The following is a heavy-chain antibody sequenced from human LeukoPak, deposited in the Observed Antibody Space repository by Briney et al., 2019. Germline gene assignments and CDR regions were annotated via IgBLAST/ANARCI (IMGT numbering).Heavy chain of an antibody. CDR2: MNPNSGNT. CDR3: ARNDYGGHDAFDI. J-gene: IGHJ3*02. D-gene: IGHD4-17*01. Sequence: ASVKVSCKASGYTFTSYDINWVRQAAGHGLEWVGWMNPNSGNTGYAPKFRGRVTMTRSTSINTACMELSSLRSEDTAIYYCARNDYGGHDAFDIWGQGTMVIVSS. V-gene: IGHV1-8*01. CDR1: GYTFTSYD.